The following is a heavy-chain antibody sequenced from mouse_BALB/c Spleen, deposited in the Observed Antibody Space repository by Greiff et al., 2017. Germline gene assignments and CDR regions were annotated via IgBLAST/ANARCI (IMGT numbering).Heavy chain of an antibody. V-gene: IGHV1S16*01. CDR3: TAGFAY. Sequence: QVQLQQSGAELVKPGASVKLSCKASGYTFISYYMYWVKQRPGQGLEWIGEINPSNGGTNFNEKFKSKATLTVDKSSSTAYMQLSSLTSEDSAVYYCTAGFAYWGQGTLVTVSA. J-gene: IGHJ3*01. CDR1: GYTFISYY. CDR2: INPSNGGT. D-gene: IGHD3-3*01.